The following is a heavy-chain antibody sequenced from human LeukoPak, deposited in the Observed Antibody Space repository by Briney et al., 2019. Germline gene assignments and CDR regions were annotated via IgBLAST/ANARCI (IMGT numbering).Heavy chain of an antibody. CDR3: ASIEDCSSITCYKEGAFAV. Sequence: PGGSLRLSCAASGFTFRSYGIHWVRQAPDKRLEWVALISYDGNTKYYADSVKGRFTISRDNSKNTVYLQMSSLRAEDTAVYYCASIEDCSSITCYKEGAFAVWGQGTMVTVSS. V-gene: IGHV3-30-3*01. D-gene: IGHD2-2*02. CDR2: ISYDGNTK. CDR1: GFTFRSYG. J-gene: IGHJ3*01.